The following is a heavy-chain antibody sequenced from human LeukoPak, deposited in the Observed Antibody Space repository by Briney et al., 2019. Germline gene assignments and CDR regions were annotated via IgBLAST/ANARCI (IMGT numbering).Heavy chain of an antibody. CDR3: ARGGEMATIESYFDY. D-gene: IGHD5-24*01. Sequence: GGSLRLSCAASGYTFSSYGMHWVRQSPGKGLEWVAVIWYDGSNKYYADSVKGRFTISRDNSKNTLYLQMNSLRAEDTAVYYCARGGEMATIESYFDYWGQGTLVTVSS. J-gene: IGHJ4*02. CDR1: GYTFSSYG. V-gene: IGHV3-33*08. CDR2: IWYDGSNK.